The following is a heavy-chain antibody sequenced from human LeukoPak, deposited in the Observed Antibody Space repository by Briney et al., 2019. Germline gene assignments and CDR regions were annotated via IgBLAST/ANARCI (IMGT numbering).Heavy chain of an antibody. J-gene: IGHJ3*02. Sequence: GGSLRLSCAASGFSVSSNYMSWVRQAPGKGLEWVSIIYSGGTTYYADSVKGRFTISRDNSKNTLFLQMNSLRAEDTAVYYCAREIFNGFDIWGQGTMVTVSS. CDR3: AREIFNGFDI. CDR1: GFSVSSNY. CDR2: IYSGGTT. V-gene: IGHV3-53*05.